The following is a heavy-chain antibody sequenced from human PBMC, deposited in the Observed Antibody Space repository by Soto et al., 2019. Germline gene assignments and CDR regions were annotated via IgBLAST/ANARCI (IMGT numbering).Heavy chain of an antibody. CDR3: ARDSGAKLSSS. CDR2: IVPIYRTA. J-gene: IGHJ4*02. D-gene: IGHD6-13*01. Sequence: QVQLVQSGAEVKKPGSSVKVSCKASGGTFSSYRINWVRQAPGQGLEWAGGIVPIYRTADYAQKFQGRVTITADESARTVYMELRSLKSRDTAVYYCARDSGAKLSSSWGQGTLVTVSS. CDR1: GGTFSSYR. V-gene: IGHV1-69*01.